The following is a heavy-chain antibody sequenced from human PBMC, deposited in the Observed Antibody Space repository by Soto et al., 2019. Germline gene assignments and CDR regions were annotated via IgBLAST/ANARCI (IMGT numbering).Heavy chain of an antibody. CDR1: GFTFSDYG. J-gene: IGHJ6*02. V-gene: IGHV3-30*18. D-gene: IGHD4-17*01. CDR2: ISDEGSTK. CDR3: VKDVGDATVTSVANEGMDG. Sequence: QVQLLESAGGVVQPGGSLRLSCAASGFTFSDYGMHWVRQAPGKWLEWVSAISDEGSTKYYADSVKGRFTISRDNSKNTLYLQMNSMRGKDTDVYYCVKDVGDATVTSVANEGMDGGGQGASGTVSS.